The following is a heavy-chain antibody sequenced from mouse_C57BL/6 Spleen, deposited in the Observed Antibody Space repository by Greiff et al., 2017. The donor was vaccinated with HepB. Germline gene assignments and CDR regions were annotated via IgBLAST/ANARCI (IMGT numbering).Heavy chain of an antibody. CDR3: ARADYYGSGMDY. CDR2: ISYDGSN. Sequence: VQLQQSGPGLVKPSQSLSLTCSVTGYSITSGYYWNWIRQFPGNKLEWMGYISYDGSNNYNPSLKNRISITRDTSKNQFFLKLNSVTTEDTATYYCARADYYGSGMDYWGQGTSVTVSS. V-gene: IGHV3-6*01. CDR1: GYSITSGYY. J-gene: IGHJ4*01. D-gene: IGHD1-1*01.